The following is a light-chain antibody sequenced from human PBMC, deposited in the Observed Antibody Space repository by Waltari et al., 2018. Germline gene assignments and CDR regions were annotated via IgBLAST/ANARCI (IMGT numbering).Light chain of an antibody. Sequence: DIHMTQSPSTLSAFVGDRVTITCRASQSINSWLAWYQQKPGKAPKLLIYDASGLQSGVPSRFSGSGSGTDFTLTISSLQPDDFATYYCQQYNTYSITFGQGTRVEIK. J-gene: IGKJ5*01. CDR3: QQYNTYSIT. CDR1: QSINSW. CDR2: DAS. V-gene: IGKV1-5*01.